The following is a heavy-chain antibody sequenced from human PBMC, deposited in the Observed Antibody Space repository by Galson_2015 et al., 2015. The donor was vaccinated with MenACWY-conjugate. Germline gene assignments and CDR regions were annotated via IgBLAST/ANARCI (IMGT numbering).Heavy chain of an antibody. Sequence: SLRLSCAASGFTFSSYGMHWVRQAPGKGLEWVAVIWSDGSNKYSADSVKGRFTISRDNSKNTLYLQMNSLRAEDTSVYYCARDLNNCYFDYWGQGTPVTVSS. CDR2: IWSDGSNK. V-gene: IGHV3-33*01. J-gene: IGHJ4*02. CDR1: GFTFSSYG. CDR3: ARDLNNCYFDY.